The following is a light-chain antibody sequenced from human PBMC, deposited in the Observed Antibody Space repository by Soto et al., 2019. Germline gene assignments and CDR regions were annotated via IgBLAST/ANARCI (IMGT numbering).Light chain of an antibody. CDR1: QSIGNW. CDR3: QQFNTSSPAYT. J-gene: IGKJ2*01. CDR2: KAS. V-gene: IGKV1-5*03. Sequence: DTQLTQSPSSLPASIGDRVTITCRASQSIGNWLAWYQHKPGKAPKLLIYKASTLESGVPSRFSGSGSGTEFTLTIRSLQPEDFATYYCQQFNTSSPAYTVGQGTKLENK.